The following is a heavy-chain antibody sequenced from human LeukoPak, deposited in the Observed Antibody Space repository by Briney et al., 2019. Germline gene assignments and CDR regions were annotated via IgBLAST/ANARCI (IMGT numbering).Heavy chain of an antibody. Sequence: PGRSLRLSCAASGFTFRTYGMHWVRQAPGKGLGWVAIIWYDGSTKYYAESVKGRFTISRDNSKNMLYLQMNSLRAEDTAVYYCARVSDYSNYFDFWGQGTLVTVSS. J-gene: IGHJ4*02. V-gene: IGHV3-33*01. CDR2: IWYDGSTK. D-gene: IGHD4-11*01. CDR3: ARVSDYSNYFDF. CDR1: GFTFRTYG.